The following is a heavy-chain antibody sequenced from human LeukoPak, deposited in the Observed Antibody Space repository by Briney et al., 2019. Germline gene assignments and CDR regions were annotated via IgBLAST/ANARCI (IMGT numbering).Heavy chain of an antibody. J-gene: IGHJ3*02. CDR2: IYYSGST. D-gene: IGHD3-22*01. V-gene: IGHV4-59*01. Sequence: VKPSETLSLTCTVSGCSISSYYWSWIRQPPGKGLEWIGYIYYSGSTNYNPSLKSRVTISVDTSKNQFSLKLSSVTAADTAVYYCARVTDYYDSSGYYARRGFDIWGQGTMVTVSS. CDR3: ARVTDYYDSSGYYARRGFDI. CDR1: GCSISSYY.